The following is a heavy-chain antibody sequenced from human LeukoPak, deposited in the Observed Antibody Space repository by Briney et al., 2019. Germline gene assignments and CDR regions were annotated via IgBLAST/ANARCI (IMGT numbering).Heavy chain of an antibody. CDR3: ARDHRYAFDN. D-gene: IGHD5-12*01. J-gene: IGHJ4*01. V-gene: IGHV3-48*01. CDR1: GFNFIDYS. CDR2: IGISSGNT. Sequence: EAGGSLRLSCAASGFNFIDYSMSWVRQAPGKGLEWISYIGISSGNTKYADSVKGRFTISRDKARNSLNLQMNSLRVEDKAMYYCARDHRYAFDNWGHGTLVTVSS.